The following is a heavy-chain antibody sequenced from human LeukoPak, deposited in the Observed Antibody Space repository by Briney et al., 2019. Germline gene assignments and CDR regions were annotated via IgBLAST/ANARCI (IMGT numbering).Heavy chain of an antibody. CDR2: IYSGGNT. J-gene: IGHJ4*02. Sequence: GGSLRLSCTASGFSFSHNYMNWVRQAPGKGLEWVALIYSGGNTHYSDSVKGRFTISRDNSKKTLYLQMSSLRVEDTAVYYCTRDTPGIAASVSGGWGQGTLVTVSS. D-gene: IGHD6-13*01. CDR1: GFSFSHNY. V-gene: IGHV3-53*01. CDR3: TRDTPGIAASVSGG.